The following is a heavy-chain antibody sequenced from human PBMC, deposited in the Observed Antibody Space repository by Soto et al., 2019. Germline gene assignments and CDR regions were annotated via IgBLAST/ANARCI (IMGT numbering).Heavy chain of an antibody. CDR1: GFTFSSYG. CDR3: ARGLRCSGGSCSTVDWFDP. CDR2: IWYDGSNK. V-gene: IGHV3-33*01. J-gene: IGHJ5*02. D-gene: IGHD2-15*01. Sequence: QVQLVESGGGVVQPGRSLRLSCAASGFTFSSYGMHWVRQAPGKGLEWVAVIWYDGSNKYYADSVKGRFTISRDNSKNTLYLQMNSLRAEDTAVYYCARGLRCSGGSCSTVDWFDPGGQGTLVTVSS.